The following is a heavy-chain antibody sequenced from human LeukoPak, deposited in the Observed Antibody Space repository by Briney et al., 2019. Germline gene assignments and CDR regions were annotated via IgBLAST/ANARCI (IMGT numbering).Heavy chain of an antibody. Sequence: SETLSLTCTVSGGSISSGDYYWSWIRQPPGKGLEGIGYIYYSGSTYYNPSLKSRVTISVDTSKNQFSLKLSSVTAADTAVYYCARLTLGAFDIWGQGTMVTVSS. CDR3: ARLTLGAFDI. CDR2: IYYSGST. D-gene: IGHD2/OR15-2a*01. CDR1: GGSISSGDYY. J-gene: IGHJ3*02. V-gene: IGHV4-30-4*08.